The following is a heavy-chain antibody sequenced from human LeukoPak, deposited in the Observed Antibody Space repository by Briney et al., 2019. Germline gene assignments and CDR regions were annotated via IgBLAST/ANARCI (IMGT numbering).Heavy chain of an antibody. CDR1: GFTFSSYS. J-gene: IGHJ4*02. CDR3: ARGGAAAGTRSDY. D-gene: IGHD6-13*01. CDR2: ISSSSSYI. V-gene: IGHV3-21*01. Sequence: GGSLRLSCAASGFTFSSYSMNWVRQAQGKGLEWVSSISSSSSYIYYADSVKGRFTISRDNAKNSLYLQMNSLRAEDTAVYYCARGGAAAGTRSDYWGQGTLVTVSS.